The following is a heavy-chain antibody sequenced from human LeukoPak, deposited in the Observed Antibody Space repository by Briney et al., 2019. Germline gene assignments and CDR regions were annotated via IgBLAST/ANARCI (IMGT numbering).Heavy chain of an antibody. CDR2: IRKDRGAK. D-gene: IGHD3-22*01. J-gene: IGHJ4*02. Sequence: GGSLRLSCAASVFPFSTYWMAGVRQAPGRGLDWVANIRKDRGAKFYAAPVKGRFLISRDNAKNSLYLQMNNLRDEDTAVYYCASSHDSSGNDWGQGTLVTV. CDR1: VFPFSTYW. V-gene: IGHV3-7*01. CDR3: ASSHDSSGND.